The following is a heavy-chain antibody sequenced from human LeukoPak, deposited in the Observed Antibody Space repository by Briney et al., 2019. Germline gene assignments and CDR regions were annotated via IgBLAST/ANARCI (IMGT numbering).Heavy chain of an antibody. CDR2: ISSSSSYI. CDR3: AITGPVVPVSYYYYGMDV. CDR1: GFTFSSYS. J-gene: IGHJ6*02. Sequence: TGGSLRLSGAASGFTFSSYSMNWVRQAPGKGLEWVSSISSSSSYIYYADSVKGRFTISRDNAKNSLYLQMNSLRAEDTAVYYCAITGPVVPVSYYYYGMDVWGQGTTVTVSS. V-gene: IGHV3-21*01. D-gene: IGHD2-2*01.